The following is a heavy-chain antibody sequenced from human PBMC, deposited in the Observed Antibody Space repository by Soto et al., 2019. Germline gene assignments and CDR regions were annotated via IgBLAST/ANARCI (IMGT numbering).Heavy chain of an antibody. Sequence: QVQLVQSGAEVKKPGPSVKVSCKASGGTFSSYAISWVRQAPGQGLEWMGGIIPIFGTANYAQKFQGRVTITADESTSTAYMELSSLRSEDTAVYYCAREDAHYDFWSGYYTPFDYWGQGTLVTVSS. CDR3: AREDAHYDFWSGYYTPFDY. J-gene: IGHJ4*02. V-gene: IGHV1-69*01. CDR2: IIPIFGTA. CDR1: GGTFSSYA. D-gene: IGHD3-3*01.